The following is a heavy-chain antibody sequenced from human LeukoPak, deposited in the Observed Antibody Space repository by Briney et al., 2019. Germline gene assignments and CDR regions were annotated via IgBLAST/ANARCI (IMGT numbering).Heavy chain of an antibody. J-gene: IGHJ3*02. D-gene: IGHD3-3*01. CDR1: GYTSTSYG. CDR2: ISAYNGNT. Sequence: ASVKVSCKASGYTSTSYGISWVRRAPGQGLERMGWISAYNGNTNYAQKLQGRVTMTTDTSTSTAYMELRSLRSDDTAVYYCAREGKLLRPYDFWSGYQDAFDIWGQGTMVTVSS. CDR3: AREGKLLRPYDFWSGYQDAFDI. V-gene: IGHV1-18*01.